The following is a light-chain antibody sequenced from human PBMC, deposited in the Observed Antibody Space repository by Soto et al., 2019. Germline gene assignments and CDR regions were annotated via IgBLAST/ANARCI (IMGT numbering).Light chain of an antibody. V-gene: IGLV2-8*01. CDR2: EVT. J-gene: IGLJ1*01. CDR1: SNDVGGYNY. CDR3: SSYAGSLYV. Sequence: QYALTQPPSASGSPGQSVTISCTGTSNDVGGYNYVSWYQQHPGKAPKLMIYEVTKRPSGVPDRFSGSKSGNTASLTVSGLQAEDEADYYCSSYAGSLYVFGTGTKVTAL.